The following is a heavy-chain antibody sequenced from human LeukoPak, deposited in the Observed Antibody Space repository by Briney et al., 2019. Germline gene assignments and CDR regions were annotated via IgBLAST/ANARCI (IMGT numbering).Heavy chain of an antibody. CDR1: GGTFSSYA. D-gene: IGHD1-26*01. CDR3: ARVGVGATSPFGY. CDR2: IIPTFGTA. V-gene: IGHV1-69*05. J-gene: IGHJ4*02. Sequence: SVKVSCKASGGTFSSYAISWVRQAPGQGLEWMGRIIPTFGTANYAQKFQGRVTITTDESTSTAYMELSSLRSEDTAVYYCARVGVGATSPFGYWGQGTLVTVSS.